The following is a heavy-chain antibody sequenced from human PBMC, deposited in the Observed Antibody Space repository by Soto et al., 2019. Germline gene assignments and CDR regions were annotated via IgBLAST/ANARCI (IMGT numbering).Heavy chain of an antibody. Sequence: QVQLQESGPGLVKPSETLSLTCTVSGGSVSGGSYYWSWIWQPPGKGLGWIGYIFYSGSTNYNPSLKGPVTISVDTSKNHFSLKLSSVTAADTAVYYCARAHTFLRPLNWFDPWGQGTLVTVSS. V-gene: IGHV4-61*01. D-gene: IGHD4-17*01. CDR3: ARAHTFLRPLNWFDP. CDR1: GGSVSGGSYY. J-gene: IGHJ5*02. CDR2: IFYSGST.